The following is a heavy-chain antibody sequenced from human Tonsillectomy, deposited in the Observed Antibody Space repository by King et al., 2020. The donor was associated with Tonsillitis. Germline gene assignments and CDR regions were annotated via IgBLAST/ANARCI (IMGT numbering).Heavy chain of an antibody. Sequence: QLVQSGAEVKKPGESLKISCKGSGYSFTSYWIGWVRQMPGKGLEWMWIIYPGDSDTRYSPSFQGQVTISADKSISTAYLQLSSLKASDTAMYYCARLGTTDYYDSSGVSYYCDYGGQGTLVTVSA. CDR2: IYPGDSDT. D-gene: IGHD3-22*01. CDR3: ARLGTTDYYDSSGVSYYCDY. CDR1: GYSFTSYW. V-gene: IGHV5-51*01. J-gene: IGHJ4*02.